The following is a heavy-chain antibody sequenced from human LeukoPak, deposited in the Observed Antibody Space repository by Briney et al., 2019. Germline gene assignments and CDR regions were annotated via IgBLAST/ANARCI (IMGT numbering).Heavy chain of an antibody. CDR1: GGSFSGYY. V-gene: IGHV4-34*01. Sequence: SETLSLTCAVYGGSFSGYYWSWIRQPPGKGLEWIGEINHSGSTNYNPSLKSRVTISVDTSKNQFSLKLSSVTAADTAVYYCARGSELSSGWRNNCFDPWGQGTLVTVSS. D-gene: IGHD6-19*01. CDR2: INHSGST. J-gene: IGHJ5*02. CDR3: ARGSELSSGWRNNCFDP.